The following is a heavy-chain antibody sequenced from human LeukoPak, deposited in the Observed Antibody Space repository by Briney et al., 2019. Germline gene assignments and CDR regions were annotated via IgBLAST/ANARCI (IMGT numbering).Heavy chain of an antibody. Sequence: PGGSLRLSCAASGFTFSDYYMSWIRQAPGKGLEWVSYISSSSSYTNYADSVKGRFTISRDNAKNSLYLQMNSLRAEDTAVYYCARDSLYCSAASCCWVRAFDFWGQGTMVTVSS. CDR2: ISSSSSYT. J-gene: IGHJ3*01. CDR3: ARDSLYCSAASCCWVRAFDF. CDR1: GFTFSDYY. V-gene: IGHV3-11*06. D-gene: IGHD2-15*01.